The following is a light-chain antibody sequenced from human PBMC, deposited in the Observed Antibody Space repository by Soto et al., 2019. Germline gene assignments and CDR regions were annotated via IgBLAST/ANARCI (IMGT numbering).Light chain of an antibody. Sequence: EIGLTQSPGTLSLSPGERATLSCRASQSVSISYLDWYQQKNGKAPRLLIYGASGRAAGIPERLSGSGYGTDLTLTISRMETEDFAVYYCQQYGSSPWTFGHGTKVDIK. CDR2: GAS. J-gene: IGKJ1*01. CDR1: QSVSISY. V-gene: IGKV3-20*01. CDR3: QQYGSSPWT.